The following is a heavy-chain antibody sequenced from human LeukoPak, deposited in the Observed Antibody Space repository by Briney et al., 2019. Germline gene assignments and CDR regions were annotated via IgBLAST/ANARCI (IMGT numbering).Heavy chain of an antibody. V-gene: IGHV3-21*01. J-gene: IGHJ4*02. CDR1: GFTFSGYS. Sequence: GGSLRLSCEASGFTFSGYSMSWVRQAPGKGLEWVSSISSSSSYIYYADSVQGRFTISRDNAKNSLYLQMNGLRDEDTAVYLCARCTPYYYDSSGHPYFLDFWGQGTLVTVSS. D-gene: IGHD3-22*01. CDR2: ISSSSSYI. CDR3: ARCTPYYYDSSGHPYFLDF.